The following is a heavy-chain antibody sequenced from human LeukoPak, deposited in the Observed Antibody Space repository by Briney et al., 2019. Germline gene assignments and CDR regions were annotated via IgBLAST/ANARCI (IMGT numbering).Heavy chain of an antibody. CDR1: GFTFSSYA. V-gene: IGHV3-30-3*01. Sequence: GRSLSLSCAASGFTFSSYAMHWVRQAPGKGLEWVAVISYDGSNKYYADSVKGRFTISRDNSKNTLYLQMNSLRAEDTAVYYYTRDRRHDFWRGYYLCRFNPHDFWGQGTLVTVSS. CDR3: TRDRRHDFWRGYYLCRFNPHDF. J-gene: IGHJ4*02. D-gene: IGHD3-3*01. CDR2: ISYDGSNK.